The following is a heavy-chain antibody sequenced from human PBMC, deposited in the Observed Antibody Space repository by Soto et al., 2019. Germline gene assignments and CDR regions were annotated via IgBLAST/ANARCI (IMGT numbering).Heavy chain of an antibody. J-gene: IGHJ4*02. CDR1: GFTFSSYA. Sequence: EVQLLESGGGLVQPGESLRLSCAASGFTFSSYAMSWVGQAPGKGMEWVSGISGSDDCTYYADSVKGRVTISRDDSTNTLYLQMNSLRAEDTAVYYCAKRSSSSTFDYWGQGTLVTVSS. CDR2: ISGSDDCT. V-gene: IGHV3-23*01. CDR3: AKRSSSSTFDY. D-gene: IGHD6-6*01.